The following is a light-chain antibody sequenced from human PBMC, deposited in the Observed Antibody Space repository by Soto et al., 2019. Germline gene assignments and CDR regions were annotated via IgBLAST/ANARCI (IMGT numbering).Light chain of an antibody. J-gene: IGLJ1*01. CDR2: EAS. Sequence: QSVLTQPPSVSVSPGQSVTVSCTGTSTDFVSYNRVSWCQQPPGTAPKLIIYEASNRPSGVPDRFSGSKSGNTASLTISGLQAADEADYYCSLYTSENTYVFGTGTKVTVL. CDR1: STDFVSYNR. V-gene: IGLV2-18*01. CDR3: SLYTSENTYV.